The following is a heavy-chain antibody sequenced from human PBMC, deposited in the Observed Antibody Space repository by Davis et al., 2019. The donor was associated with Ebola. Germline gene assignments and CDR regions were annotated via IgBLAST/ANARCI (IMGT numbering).Heavy chain of an antibody. CDR2: ISWNSDSL. CDR1: GFTFNDYA. CDR3: ARVRDGMDV. J-gene: IGHJ6*04. V-gene: IGHV3-9*01. Sequence: SLKISCAASGFTFNDYAMHWVRQPPGKGLEWVSGISWNSDSLGYADSVKGRFTISRDNAKNSLYLKMNSLRAEDTAVYYCARVRDGMDVWGKGTTVTVSS.